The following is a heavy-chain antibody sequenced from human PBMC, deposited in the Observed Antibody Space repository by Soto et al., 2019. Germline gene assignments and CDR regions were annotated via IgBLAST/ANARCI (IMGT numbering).Heavy chain of an antibody. CDR3: ARWGTTGGLDV. CDR1: GFTFRSYV. Sequence: QVHLVESGGGVVQPGTSLRVSCVGSGFTFRSYVIHWVRQAPGKGLEWVALTSYDGSDKYYADSVRGRFTISSDNSRNTVDLQMDSLRLEDTALYYCARWGTTGGLDVWGQGTLVSVSS. D-gene: IGHD3-16*01. V-gene: IGHV3-30*19. J-gene: IGHJ1*01. CDR2: TSYDGSDK.